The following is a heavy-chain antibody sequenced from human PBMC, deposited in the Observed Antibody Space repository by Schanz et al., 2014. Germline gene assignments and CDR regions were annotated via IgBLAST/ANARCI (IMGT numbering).Heavy chain of an antibody. D-gene: IGHD2-15*01. CDR2: IKRDGSEK. CDR1: GFSFSTYW. V-gene: IGHV3-7*05. J-gene: IGHJ5*01. CDR3: AKTPREYCNYDNCPNWFDS. Sequence: EEQLVESGGGLVQPGGSLRLSCAASGFSFSTYWMSWVRQAPGKGLEWVANIKRDGSEKNYLDSVKGRFTISRDNAKNSLFLQMNSLRAEDTAVYYCAKTPREYCNYDNCPNWFDSWGQGTLVTASS.